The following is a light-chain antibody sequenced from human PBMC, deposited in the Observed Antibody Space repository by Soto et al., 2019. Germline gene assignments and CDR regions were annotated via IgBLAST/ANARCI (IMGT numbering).Light chain of an antibody. CDR2: DND. CDR3: GTWNISLTVWV. V-gene: IGLV1-51*01. Sequence: QSALTQPPSVSAAPGQKVTISCSGSSSNFGNDYVSWYQQLPGTAPKLLIYDNDKRPSGIPDRFSASRSGTSATLDITGLQTGDEADYYCGTWNISLTVWVFGTGTKGTVL. CDR1: SSNFGNDY. J-gene: IGLJ1*01.